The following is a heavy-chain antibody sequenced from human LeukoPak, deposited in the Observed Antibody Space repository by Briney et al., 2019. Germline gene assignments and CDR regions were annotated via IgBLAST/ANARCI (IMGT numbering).Heavy chain of an antibody. CDR1: GGSISSSSYY. D-gene: IGHD3-3*01. CDR2: IYYSGST. V-gene: IGHV4-39*01. CDR3: ATFTYYDFWSGYPAEDY. J-gene: IGHJ4*02. Sequence: SETLSLTCTVSGGSISSSSYYWGWIRQPPGKGLEWIGSIYYSGSTYYNPSLKSRVTMSVDTSKNQFSLKLSSVTAADTAVYYCATFTYYDFWSGYPAEDYWGQGTLVTVSS.